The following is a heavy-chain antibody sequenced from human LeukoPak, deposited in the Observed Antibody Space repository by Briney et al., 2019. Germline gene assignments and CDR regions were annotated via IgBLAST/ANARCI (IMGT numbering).Heavy chain of an antibody. CDR1: GGSISSTNW. CDR3: ARVGPRADFQD. Sequence: PSGTLSLTCAVSGGSISSTNWWSWVRQPPGKGLEWIGEIYRSGTTNYKPSLKSRVTISLDKSRNHFSLKLTSVTAADSAVYFCARVGPRADFQDWGQGTLVTVSS. CDR2: IYRSGTT. D-gene: IGHD1-14*01. V-gene: IGHV4-4*02. J-gene: IGHJ1*01.